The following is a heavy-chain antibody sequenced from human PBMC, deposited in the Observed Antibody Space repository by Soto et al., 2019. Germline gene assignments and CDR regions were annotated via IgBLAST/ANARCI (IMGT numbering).Heavy chain of an antibody. CDR3: ARDLPKTMITFGGTF. D-gene: IGHD3-16*01. Sequence: ASVKVSCKASGYTFTSYGISWVRQAPGQGLEWMGWISAYNGNTNYAQKLQGRVPMTTDTSTSTAYMELRSLRSDDTAVYYCARDLPKTMITFGGTFWGQGTMVTVSS. CDR2: ISAYNGNT. J-gene: IGHJ3*01. CDR1: GYTFTSYG. V-gene: IGHV1-18*01.